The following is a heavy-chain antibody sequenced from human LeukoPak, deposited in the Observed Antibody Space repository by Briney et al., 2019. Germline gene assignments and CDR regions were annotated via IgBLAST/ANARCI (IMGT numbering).Heavy chain of an antibody. Sequence: GGSLRLSCAASGFTFSSYSMNWVRQAPGKGLEWVSSISSSSSYIYYADSVKGRFTISRDNAKNSLYLQMNSLRAEETAVYYCARTRDGYNLGSDYWGQGTLVTVSS. V-gene: IGHV3-21*01. CDR3: ARTRDGYNLGSDY. D-gene: IGHD5-24*01. J-gene: IGHJ4*02. CDR2: ISSSSSYI. CDR1: GFTFSSYS.